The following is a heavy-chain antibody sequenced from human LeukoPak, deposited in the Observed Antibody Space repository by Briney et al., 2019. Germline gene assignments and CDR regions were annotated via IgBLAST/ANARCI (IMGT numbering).Heavy chain of an antibody. CDR2: INPNSGGT. Sequence: GASVKVSCKASGYTLTSYGISWVRQAPGQGLEWMGWINPNSGGTNYAQKFQGRVTMTRDTSISTAYMELSRLRSDDTAVYYCARSRPLAYCGGDCSLDPWGQGTLVTVSS. V-gene: IGHV1-2*02. J-gene: IGHJ5*02. CDR1: GYTLTSYG. CDR3: ARSRPLAYCGGDCSLDP. D-gene: IGHD2-21*02.